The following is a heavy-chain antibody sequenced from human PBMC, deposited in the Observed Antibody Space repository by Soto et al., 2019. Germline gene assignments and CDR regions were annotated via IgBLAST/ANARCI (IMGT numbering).Heavy chain of an antibody. CDR1: GGSISSSNW. D-gene: IGHD3-10*01. J-gene: IGHJ4*02. V-gene: IGHV4-4*02. CDR2: IYYSGST. Sequence: TLSLTCAVSGGSISSSNWWSWVRQPPGKGLEWIGYIYYSGSTNYNPSLKSRVTISVDTSKNQFSLKLSSVTAADTAVYYCARVWFGELLFFDYWGQGTLVTVSS. CDR3: ARVWFGELLFFDY.